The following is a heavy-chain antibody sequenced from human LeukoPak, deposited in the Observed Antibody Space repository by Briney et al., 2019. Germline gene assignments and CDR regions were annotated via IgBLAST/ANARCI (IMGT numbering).Heavy chain of an antibody. D-gene: IGHD2-2*01. CDR2: IYYSGST. V-gene: IGHV4-31*03. CDR3: ARYCSSTSCSGYAFDI. Sequence: SQTLSLTCTVSGGSISSGGYYWSWIRQRPGKGLEWIGYIYYSGSTYYNPSLKSRVTISVDTSKNQFSLKLSSVTAADTAVYYCARYCSSTSCSGYAFDIWGQGTMVTVSS. CDR1: GGSISSGGYY. J-gene: IGHJ3*02.